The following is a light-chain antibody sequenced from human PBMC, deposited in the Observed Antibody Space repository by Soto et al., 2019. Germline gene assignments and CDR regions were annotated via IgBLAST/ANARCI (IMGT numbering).Light chain of an antibody. CDR2: DAS. V-gene: IGKV3-11*01. CDR1: QSIINS. CDR3: QQRSNWPWT. Sequence: EIVLTQSPATLSLSPGERDTLSCRASQSIINSLAWYQQIPGQTPRLLIYDASNRATGIPARFSGSGSGTDFTLTISSLEPEDFAVYYCQQRSNWPWTFGQGTKVEIK. J-gene: IGKJ1*01.